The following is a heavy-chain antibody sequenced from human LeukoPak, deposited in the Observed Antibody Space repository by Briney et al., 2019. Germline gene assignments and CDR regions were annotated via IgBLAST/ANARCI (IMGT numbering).Heavy chain of an antibody. V-gene: IGHV4-4*08. D-gene: IGHD2-15*01. CDR3: ARRLGEGGFHSH. CDR2: IHSSGST. Sequence: SETLSLTCTVSGGSISGYYWSWFRHTPGKGLEWIGYIHSSGSTDYNPSVRSRLTLSVDTSKNQFSLKLSSVTAADTAVYFCARRLGEGGFHSHWGQGTVVTVSS. J-gene: IGHJ4*02. CDR1: GGSISGYY.